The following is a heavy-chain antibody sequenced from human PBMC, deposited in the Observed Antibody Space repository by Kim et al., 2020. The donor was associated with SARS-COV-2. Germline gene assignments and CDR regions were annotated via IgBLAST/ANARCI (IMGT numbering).Heavy chain of an antibody. J-gene: IGHJ4*02. D-gene: IGHD3-3*01. CDR3: ARDRFLEWCFDY. V-gene: IGHV3-33*01. CDR2: IWYDGSNK. Sequence: GGSLRLSCAASGFTFSSYGMHWVRQAPGKGLEWVAVIWYDGSNKYYADSVKGRFTISRDNSKNTLYLQMNSLRAEDTAVYYCARDRFLEWCFDYWGQGTLVTVSS. CDR1: GFTFSSYG.